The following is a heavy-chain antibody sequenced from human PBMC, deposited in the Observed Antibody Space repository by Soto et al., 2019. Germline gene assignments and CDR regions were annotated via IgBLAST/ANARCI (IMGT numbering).Heavy chain of an antibody. D-gene: IGHD3-10*01. CDR2: IYYSGST. Sequence: SETLSLTCTVSGGSVSSGDYFWSWLRQSPGKRLEWIAYIYYSGSTNYNPSLKSRATISVGTSKSQVSLTLTSMTAADAALYYCARYPNYYYYGLDVCGQGTAVTVYS. CDR3: ARYPNYYYYGLDV. J-gene: IGHJ6*02. CDR1: GGSVSSGDYF. V-gene: IGHV4-61*08.